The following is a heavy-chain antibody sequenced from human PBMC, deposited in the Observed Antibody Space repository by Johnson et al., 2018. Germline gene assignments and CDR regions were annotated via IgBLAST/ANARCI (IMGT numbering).Heavy chain of an antibody. CDR3: ARETHTYQYSSSWYGVGDYYYYGMDV. D-gene: IGHD6-13*01. CDR2: INSGSSPI. Sequence: EVQLVESGGGLVQPGGSLRLSCAASGFTFSSYSMNWVRQAPGKGLEWVSYINSGSSPIYYADSVKGRFTISRDNSKNALYLQMNSLRAEDTAVYYCARETHTYQYSSSWYGVGDYYYYGMDVWGQGTTVTVSS. CDR1: GFTFSSYS. V-gene: IGHV3-48*01. J-gene: IGHJ6*02.